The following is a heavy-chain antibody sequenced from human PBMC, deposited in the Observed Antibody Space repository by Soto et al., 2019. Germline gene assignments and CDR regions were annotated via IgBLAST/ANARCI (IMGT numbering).Heavy chain of an antibody. CDR2: IWYDGSNK. CDR1: GFTFRSYG. V-gene: IGHV3-33*01. Sequence: QVQLVESGGGVVQPGRSLRLSCAASGFTFRSYGMHWVRQAPVKGLEWVAVIWYDGSNKYYADSVKGRFTSSRDNSKNTMYLQMNSLRAEDTAVYYCARDHVRGYSYLGHAFDIWGQGTMVTVSS. CDR3: ARDHVRGYSYLGHAFDI. D-gene: IGHD5-18*01. J-gene: IGHJ3*02.